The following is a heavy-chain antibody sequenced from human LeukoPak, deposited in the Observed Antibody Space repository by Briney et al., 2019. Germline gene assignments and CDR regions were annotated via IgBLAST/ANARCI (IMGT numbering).Heavy chain of an antibody. J-gene: IGHJ4*02. D-gene: IGHD1-26*01. CDR1: GYTFTGYY. V-gene: IGHV1-2*02. CDR3: ARGPNSGSYSWDSFDY. CDR2: INPNSGGT. Sequence: ASVKVSCKASGYTFTGYYMHWVRQAPGQGLEWMGWINPNSGGTNYAQKLQGGVTMTTDTSTSTAYMELRSLRSDDTAVYYCARGPNSGSYSWDSFDYWGQGTLVTVSS.